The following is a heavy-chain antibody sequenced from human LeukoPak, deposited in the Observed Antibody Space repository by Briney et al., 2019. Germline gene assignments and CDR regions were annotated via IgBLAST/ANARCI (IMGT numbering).Heavy chain of an antibody. J-gene: IGHJ5*02. CDR2: ISTSSSYI. CDR3: ARDSEGVTGSTSWFDP. Sequence: GGSLRLSCAASGFPFSDYGMHWVRQAPGKGLEWVSSISTSSSYIYYADSVKGRFTISRDNAKKSLFLQMNSLRVEDTAVYYCARDSEGVTGSTSWFDPWGQGTLVTVSS. CDR1: GFPFSDYG. D-gene: IGHD1-7*01. V-gene: IGHV3-21*01.